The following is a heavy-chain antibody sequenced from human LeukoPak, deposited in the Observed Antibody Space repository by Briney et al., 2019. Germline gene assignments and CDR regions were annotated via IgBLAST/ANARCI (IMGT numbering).Heavy chain of an antibody. J-gene: IGHJ4*02. Sequence: GGSLRLSCAASEFTFSSHSMNWVRQAPGKGLEWVSSISRSGGSIYYADSLKGRFTISRDNAKNSLYLQMNSLRAEDTAVYYCARVSYCSSTSCRIPLDYWGQGTLVTVSS. CDR2: ISRSGGSI. CDR3: ARVSYCSSTSCRIPLDY. D-gene: IGHD2-2*01. CDR1: EFTFSSHS. V-gene: IGHV3-21*01.